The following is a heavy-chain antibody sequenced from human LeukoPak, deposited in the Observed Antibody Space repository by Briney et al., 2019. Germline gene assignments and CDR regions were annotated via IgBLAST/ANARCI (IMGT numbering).Heavy chain of an antibody. Sequence: SSVKVSCKASGGTFSSYAISWVRQAPGQGLEWMGGIIPIFGTANYAQKFQGRVTITADESTSTAYMELSSLRSEDTAVYYCARGIRSLNFFDYWGQGTLVTVSS. D-gene: IGHD6-13*01. CDR3: ARGIRSLNFFDY. CDR2: IIPIFGTA. CDR1: GGTFSSYA. J-gene: IGHJ4*02. V-gene: IGHV1-69*01.